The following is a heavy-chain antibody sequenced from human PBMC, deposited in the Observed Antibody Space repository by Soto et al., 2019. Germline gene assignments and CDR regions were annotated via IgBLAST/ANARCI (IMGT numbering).Heavy chain of an antibody. CDR1: GYTFTSYD. CDR3: ARERNWFDP. Sequence: QVQLVQSGAEVKKPGASVKVSCKASGYTFTSYDINWVRQATGQGLEWMGWMNPNSGNTAYAQKFQGRVTMTRNTSISTAXXXXSXXXSEDTAVYYCARERNWFDPWGQGTLVTVSS. V-gene: IGHV1-8*01. J-gene: IGHJ5*02. CDR2: MNPNSGNT.